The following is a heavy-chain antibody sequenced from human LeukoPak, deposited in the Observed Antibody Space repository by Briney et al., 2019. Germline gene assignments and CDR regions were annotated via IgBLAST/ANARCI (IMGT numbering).Heavy chain of an antibody. J-gene: IGHJ6*03. Sequence: GGSLRLSCAASGFMFTSYWMSWVRQAPGKGLEWVANINQDGSAKYYVDSVKGRFTISRDNAKNSLYLQMNSLRAEDTAVYYCARASSGSSYYYLDVWGKGTTVTVSS. CDR1: GFMFTSYW. V-gene: IGHV3-7*01. CDR3: ARASSGSSYYYLDV. CDR2: INQDGSAK. D-gene: IGHD3-22*01.